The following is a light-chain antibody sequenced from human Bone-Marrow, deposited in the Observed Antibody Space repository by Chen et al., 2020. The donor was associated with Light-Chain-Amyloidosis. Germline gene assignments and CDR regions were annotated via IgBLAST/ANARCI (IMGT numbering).Light chain of an antibody. V-gene: IGLV3-25*03. CDR3: QSADSSGTYEVI. CDR1: DLSTKY. J-gene: IGLJ2*01. CDR2: RDT. Sequence: SNQLTQPPSGSVSPGQTARITCSGDDLSTKYAYWYQHKPGEDTVLVIHRDTERPPGIPERFSGSSSEKTATLTHSGVQAEDEADYHCQSADSSGTYEVIFGGRTMLTFL.